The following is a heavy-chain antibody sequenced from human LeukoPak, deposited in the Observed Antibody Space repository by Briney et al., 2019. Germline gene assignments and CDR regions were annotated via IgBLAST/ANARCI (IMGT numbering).Heavy chain of an antibody. CDR3: ARGLGYCTSTACLLPFDC. CDR2: IYSGGST. Sequence: GGSLRLSCAASGFTVSTYYMTWVRQAPGKGLECVSVIYSGGSTYYADSVKGRFTVSRDNSKNTLYLQMNSLRAEDTAMYYCARGLGYCTSTACLLPFDCWGQGTLVTVSS. D-gene: IGHD2-8*01. J-gene: IGHJ4*02. V-gene: IGHV3-53*01. CDR1: GFTVSTYY.